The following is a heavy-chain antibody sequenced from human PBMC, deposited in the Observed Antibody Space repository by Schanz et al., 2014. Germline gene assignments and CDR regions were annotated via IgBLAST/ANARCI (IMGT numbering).Heavy chain of an antibody. CDR3: ARDLSSLIQGDV. CDR2: ITRQGTT. CDR1: EFSFSSFG. V-gene: IGHV3-30*03. D-gene: IGHD2-2*01. J-gene: IGHJ6*04. Sequence: QVQLVESGGGVVQPGRSLRLSCAASEFSFSSFGMNWVRQAPGRGLEWVSGITRQGTTYYADFVKGRFSISRDLSSNTLYLQMNGLRAEDTAVYFCARDLSSLIQGDVWGKGTTVTVSS.